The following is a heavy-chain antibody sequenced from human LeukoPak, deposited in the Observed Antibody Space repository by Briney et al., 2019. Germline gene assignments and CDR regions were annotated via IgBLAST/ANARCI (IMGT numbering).Heavy chain of an antibody. Sequence: PGGSLRLSCAASGFFFSDSAMAWVRQAPGKGLEWVSTTTGLGDNTHYADSVKGRFTFSRDNSKNTLYLQMNNLGVDDTAVYYCARSRAFNSGAFDPWGQGSLVTVSS. CDR1: GFFFSDSA. CDR2: TTGLGDNT. CDR3: ARSRAFNSGAFDP. J-gene: IGHJ5*02. D-gene: IGHD1-26*01. V-gene: IGHV3-23*01.